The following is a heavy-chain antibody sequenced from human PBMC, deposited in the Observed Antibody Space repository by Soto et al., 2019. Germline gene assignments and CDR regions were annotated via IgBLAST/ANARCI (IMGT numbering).Heavy chain of an antibody. CDR2: VSLDSDTI. V-gene: IGHV3-48*02. CDR1: GYDFRTYS. CDR3: ARLYYDYV. D-gene: IGHD3-3*01. Sequence: GGSLRLSCRASGYDFRTYSMNWVRQAPGQGLEWIAYVSLDSDTIQYADSVKGRFTISRDDAENSLYLQMDSLRDEDTATYYCARLYYDYVWGQGTTVTVSS. J-gene: IGHJ6*02.